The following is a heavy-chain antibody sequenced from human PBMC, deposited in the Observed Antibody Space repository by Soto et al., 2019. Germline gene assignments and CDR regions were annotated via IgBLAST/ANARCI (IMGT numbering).Heavy chain of an antibody. CDR1: GGSFSGYY. J-gene: IGHJ6*02. CDR3: ARGRRQLELRLSYYYYYGMDV. CDR2: INHSGST. D-gene: IGHD1-7*01. Sequence: PSETLSLTCAVYGGSFSGYYWSWIRQPPGKGLEWIGEINHSGSTNYNPSLKSRVTISVDTSKNQFSLKLSSVTAADTAVYYCARGRRQLELRLSYYYYYGMDVWGQGTTVTVSS. V-gene: IGHV4-34*01.